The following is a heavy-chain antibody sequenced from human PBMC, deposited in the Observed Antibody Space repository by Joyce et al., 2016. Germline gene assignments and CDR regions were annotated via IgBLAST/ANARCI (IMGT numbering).Heavy chain of an antibody. J-gene: IGHJ4*02. D-gene: IGHD6-13*01. V-gene: IGHV1-69*02. Sequence: YTQKFQGRVTITADTSTNTAYMELSSLRSEDTAVYYCAQLSEVAAFPLDYWGQGTLVTVSS. CDR3: AQLSEVAAFPLDY.